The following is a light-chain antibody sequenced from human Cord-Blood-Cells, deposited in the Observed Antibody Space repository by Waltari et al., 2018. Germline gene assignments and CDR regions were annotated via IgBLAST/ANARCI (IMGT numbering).Light chain of an antibody. J-gene: IGKJ1*01. CDR1: QSVSSY. V-gene: IGKV3-11*01. CDR3: QQRSNWPPTWT. Sequence: EIVLTQSPATLSLPPAERATLSCRASQSVSSYLAWYQQKPGKAPRLRIYDASNRATGDPTRFSGSRSGSDFTLTISSLEPEDFAVYYCQQRSNWPPTWTFGQGTKVEIK. CDR2: DAS.